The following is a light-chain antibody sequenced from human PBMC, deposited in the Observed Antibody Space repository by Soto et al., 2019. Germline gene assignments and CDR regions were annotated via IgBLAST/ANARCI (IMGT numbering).Light chain of an antibody. J-gene: IGLJ3*02. Sequence: QSALTQPPSASGSPGQSVTISCTGTSSDVGAYKYVSWYQQYPGKAPILMIYEVTKRPSGVPDRFSGSKSGNTASLTVSGLKAEDEADYYCPSYGGIDLWVVGGGTKLTVL. CDR1: SSDVGAYKY. CDR2: EVT. CDR3: PSYGGIDLWV. V-gene: IGLV2-8*01.